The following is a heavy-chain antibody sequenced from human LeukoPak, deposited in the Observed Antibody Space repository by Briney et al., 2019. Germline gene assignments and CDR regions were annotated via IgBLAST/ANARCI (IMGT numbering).Heavy chain of an antibody. CDR2: IYHSGST. CDR1: GGSISSSNW. V-gene: IGHV4-4*02. CDR3: ARLDIVVVVAATDSDYYYGMDV. Sequence: SGTLTLTGAVSGGSISSSNWWSWVRQPPGKGLEWIGEIYHSGSTNYNPSLKSRVTISVDKSKNQFSLKLSSVTAADTAVYYCARLDIVVVVAATDSDYYYGMDVWGQGTTVTVSS. J-gene: IGHJ6*02. D-gene: IGHD2-15*01.